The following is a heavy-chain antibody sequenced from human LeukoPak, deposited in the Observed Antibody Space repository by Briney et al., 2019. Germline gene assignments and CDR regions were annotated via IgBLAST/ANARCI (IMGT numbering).Heavy chain of an antibody. CDR3: ARGRAYCSSTSCYRYYYYYGMDV. Sequence: TSETLSLTCAVYGGSFSGYYWSWIRQPPGKGLEWLGEINHSGSTNYNPSLKSRVTISVDTSKNQFSLKLSSVTAADTAVYYCARGRAYCSSTSCYRYYYYYGMDVWGKGTTVTVSS. CDR1: GGSFSGYY. CDR2: INHSGST. J-gene: IGHJ6*04. V-gene: IGHV4-34*01. D-gene: IGHD2-2*01.